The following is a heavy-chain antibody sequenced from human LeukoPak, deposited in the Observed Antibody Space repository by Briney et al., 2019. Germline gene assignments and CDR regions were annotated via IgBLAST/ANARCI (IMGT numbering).Heavy chain of an antibody. Sequence: GGSLRLSCAASGFTFSSYAMSWVRQAPGKGLEWVSAISGSGSTYYADSVKGRFTISRDNSKNTLYLQMNSLRAEDTAVYYCAKPGLWFGELLNYFDYWGQGTLVTVSS. CDR1: GFTFSSYA. CDR2: ISGSGST. V-gene: IGHV3-23*01. D-gene: IGHD3-10*01. J-gene: IGHJ4*02. CDR3: AKPGLWFGELLNYFDY.